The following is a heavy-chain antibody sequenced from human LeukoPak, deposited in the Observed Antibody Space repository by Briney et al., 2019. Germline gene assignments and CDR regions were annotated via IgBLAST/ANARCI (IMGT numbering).Heavy chain of an antibody. CDR3: ARPTGYSRQNWFAP. D-gene: IGHD6-13*01. CDR2: ISAYNGNT. Sequence: ASVKVSCKASGGTFSSYAISWVRQAPGQGLEWMGWISAYNGNTNYAQKLQGRVTMTTDTSTSTAYMELRSLRSDATAVYYCARPTGYSRQNWFAPWGQGTLVAVSS. CDR1: GGTFSSYA. J-gene: IGHJ5*02. V-gene: IGHV1-18*01.